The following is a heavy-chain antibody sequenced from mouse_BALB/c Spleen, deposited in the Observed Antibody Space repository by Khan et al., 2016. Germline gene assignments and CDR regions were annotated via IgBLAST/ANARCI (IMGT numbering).Heavy chain of an antibody. CDR3: ARGYYGSGTWFAY. D-gene: IGHD1-1*01. CDR1: GYTFTDYS. J-gene: IGHJ3*01. CDR2: INTETGEP. Sequence: QIQLVQSGPELKKPGETVKISCKASGYTFTDYSMHWVKQAPGKGLKWMGWINTETGEPTYADDFKGRFAFSLETSASTAYLQINNLKNEYTATYFCARGYYGSGTWFAYWGQGTLVTVSA. V-gene: IGHV9-2-1*01.